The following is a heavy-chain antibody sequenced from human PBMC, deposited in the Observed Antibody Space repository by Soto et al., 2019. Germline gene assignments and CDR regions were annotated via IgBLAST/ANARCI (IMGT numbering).Heavy chain of an antibody. CDR3: ATLSYSDTYSAYDY. D-gene: IGHD3-16*01. Sequence: PGESLKISCTGFGYSFVSYWIGWLRQAPGKGLEWMGIIQPGNSDFRYGPSLQGQVTISADKSINTAYLQWSSLKASDTAMYYCATLSYSDTYSAYDYWGQGTQVTVSS. J-gene: IGHJ4*02. V-gene: IGHV5-51*01. CDR2: IQPGNSDF. CDR1: GYSFVSYW.